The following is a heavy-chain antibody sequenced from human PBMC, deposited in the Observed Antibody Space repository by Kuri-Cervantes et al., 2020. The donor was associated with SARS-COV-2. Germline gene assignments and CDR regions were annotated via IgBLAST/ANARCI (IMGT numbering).Heavy chain of an antibody. CDR2: INSDGSST. J-gene: IGHJ3*02. CDR1: GFTFSSYS. D-gene: IGHD3-3*01. CDR3: ARASLDLTIFGVAYDAFDI. Sequence: GGSLRLSCAASGFTFSSYSMNWVRQAPGKGLVWVSRINSDGSSTSYADSVKGRFTISRDNAKNTLYLQMNSLRAEDTAVYYCARASLDLTIFGVAYDAFDIWGQGTMVTVSS. V-gene: IGHV3-74*01.